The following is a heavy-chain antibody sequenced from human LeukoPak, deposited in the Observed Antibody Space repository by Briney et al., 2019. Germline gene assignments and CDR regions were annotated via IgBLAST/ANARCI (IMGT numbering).Heavy chain of an antibody. Sequence: GGSLRLSCAASGFTFSDHYMDWVRQAPGKGLEWVGRTRNKANSYTAEYAASVKGRFTISRDDLKNSLYLQMNSLKIEDTAVYYCTRYSGSTGRGLGYWGQGTLVTVSS. V-gene: IGHV3-72*01. D-gene: IGHD1-26*01. CDR1: GFTFSDHY. J-gene: IGHJ4*02. CDR3: TRYSGSTGRGLGY. CDR2: TRNKANSYTA.